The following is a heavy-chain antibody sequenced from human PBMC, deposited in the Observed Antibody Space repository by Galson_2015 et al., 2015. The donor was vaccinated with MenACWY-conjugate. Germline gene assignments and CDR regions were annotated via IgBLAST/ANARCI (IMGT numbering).Heavy chain of an antibody. CDR2: IYYSGST. J-gene: IGHJ5*02. Sequence: QVQLQESGPGLVKPSETLSLTCTVSGGSISSYYWSWIRQPPGKELEWIGYIYYSGSTNDNPSRKSRVTISVDTAKKQFSLKLSSVTAADTAVYYCTKGQNWFDPWGQGPLVTVSS. CDR1: GGSISSYY. V-gene: IGHV4-59*01. CDR3: TKGQNWFDP.